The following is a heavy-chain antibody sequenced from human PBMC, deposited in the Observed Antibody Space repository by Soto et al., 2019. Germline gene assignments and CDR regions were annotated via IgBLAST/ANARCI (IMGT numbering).Heavy chain of an antibody. V-gene: IGHV3-23*01. D-gene: IGHD6-19*01. J-gene: IGHJ4*02. Sequence: EVQLLESGGGLVQPGGSLRFSCAASGFTFSSYAMSWVRQAPGKGLEWVSAISGSGGSTYYADSVKGRFTISRDNSKNTLYLQMNSLRAEDTAVYYCAKDGSSGWTPAEFDYWGQGTLVTVSS. CDR1: GFTFSSYA. CDR2: ISGSGGST. CDR3: AKDGSSGWTPAEFDY.